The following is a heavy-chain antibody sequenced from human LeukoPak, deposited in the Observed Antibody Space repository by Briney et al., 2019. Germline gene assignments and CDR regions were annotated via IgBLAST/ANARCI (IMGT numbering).Heavy chain of an antibody. CDR1: GFTFSSYG. CDR3: ARPRLPYCSGGSCYGFDY. CDR2: ISYDGSNK. V-gene: IGHV3-30*03. J-gene: IGHJ4*02. Sequence: GGSLRLSCAASGFTFSSYGMHWVRQAPGKGLEWVAVISYDGSNKYYADSVKGRFTISRDNSKNTLYLQMNSLRAEDTAVYYCARPRLPYCSGGSCYGFDYWGQGTLVTVSS. D-gene: IGHD2-15*01.